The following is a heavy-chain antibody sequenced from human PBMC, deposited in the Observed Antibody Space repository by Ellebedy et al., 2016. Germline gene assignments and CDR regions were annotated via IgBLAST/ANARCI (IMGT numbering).Heavy chain of an antibody. J-gene: IGHJ5*02. CDR1: GYTFTSYG. CDR2: ISAYNGNT. V-gene: IGHV1-18*01. CDR3: ARSGTTGTTERIGWFNP. Sequence: ASVKVSCXASGYTFTSYGISWVRQAPGQGLEWMGWISAYNGNTNYAQKLQGRVTMTTDTSTSTAYMELRSLRSDDTAVYYCARSGTTGTTERIGWFNPWGQGTLVTVSS. D-gene: IGHD1-1*01.